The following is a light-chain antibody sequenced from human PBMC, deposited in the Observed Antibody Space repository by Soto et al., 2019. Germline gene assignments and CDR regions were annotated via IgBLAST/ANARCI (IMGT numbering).Light chain of an antibody. Sequence: DIQVTQSPSSVSASVGDRVTITCRASQGITSWLAWYQQKPGRAPKLLIYPASSLQSGVPSSFSGSGSGTNFTLTISSLQPEDFATYYCQQTTSFPLTFGGGTKVEIK. CDR3: QQTTSFPLT. J-gene: IGKJ4*01. CDR1: QGITSW. CDR2: PAS. V-gene: IGKV1-12*01.